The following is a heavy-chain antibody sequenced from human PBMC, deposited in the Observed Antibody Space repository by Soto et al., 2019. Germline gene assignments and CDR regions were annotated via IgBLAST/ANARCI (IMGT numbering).Heavy chain of an antibody. D-gene: IGHD5-12*01. CDR3: AKEQGATIGSDAFDI. CDR2: ISYDGSNK. V-gene: IGHV3-30*18. CDR1: GFTFSSYG. Sequence: QVQLVESGGGVVQPGRSLRLSCAASGFTFSSYGMHWVRQAPGKGLEWVAVISYDGSNKYYADSVKGRFTISRDNSKNTLYLQMNSLRAEDTAVYYCAKEQGATIGSDAFDIWGQGTMVTVSS. J-gene: IGHJ3*02.